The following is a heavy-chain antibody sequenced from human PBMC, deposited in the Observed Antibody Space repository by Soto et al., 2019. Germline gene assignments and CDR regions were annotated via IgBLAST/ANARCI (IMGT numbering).Heavy chain of an antibody. CDR2: INPNNGGT. D-gene: IGHD6-13*01. CDR3: ARVHAGKMGCDY. Sequence: GASVKVSCKASGYTFTGYYMHWVRQAPGQGLEWMGWINPNNGGTNYAQKFQGRVTMTRDTSISTAYMELSRLRSDDTAVYYCARVHAGKMGCDYWGQGTLVTVSS. CDR1: GYTFTGYY. J-gene: IGHJ4*02. V-gene: IGHV1-2*02.